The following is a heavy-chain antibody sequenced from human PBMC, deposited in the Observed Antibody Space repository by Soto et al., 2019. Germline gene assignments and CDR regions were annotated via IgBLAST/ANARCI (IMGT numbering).Heavy chain of an antibody. CDR3: TRLEWDNYYYYGMDV. CDR2: VRSKVNSYAT. CDR1: GFTFSASA. Sequence: EVQLVESGGGLVQPGGSLKLSCAASGFTFSASALHWVRQASGKGLEWVGRVRSKVNSYATAYAASVKGRFTISRDDSKNTAYLQMNRLKTEDTAVYYCTRLEWDNYYYYGMDVWGQGTTVTVSS. D-gene: IGHD3-3*01. J-gene: IGHJ6*02. V-gene: IGHV3-73*02.